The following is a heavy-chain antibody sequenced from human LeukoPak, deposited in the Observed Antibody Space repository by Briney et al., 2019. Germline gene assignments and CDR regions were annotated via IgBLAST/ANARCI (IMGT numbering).Heavy chain of an antibody. J-gene: IGHJ4*02. D-gene: IGHD6-13*01. CDR2: IYYSGST. CDR1: GGSISSGGYY. V-gene: IGHV4-31*03. Sequence: PSQTLSLTCTVSGGSISSGGYYWSWIRQHPGTGLEWIGYIYYSGSTYYNPSLKSRVTISVDTSKNQFSLKLSSVTAAGTAVYYCARVGYRSSWYSIKPWGQGTLVTVSS. CDR3: ARVGYRSSWYSIKP.